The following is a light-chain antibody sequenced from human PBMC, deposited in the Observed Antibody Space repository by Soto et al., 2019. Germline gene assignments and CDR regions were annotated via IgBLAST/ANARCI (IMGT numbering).Light chain of an antibody. V-gene: IGKV1-39*01. CDR1: QSISSY. J-gene: IGKJ1*01. Sequence: DIQMTQSPSSLSASVGDRVTITCRGSQSISSYLNWYQQKPGKAPKLLIYAGSSLQSGVPSRFSGIGSGTDFTLTISSLQPEDFATYYCQQSYSTPLWTFGQGTKVEIK. CDR3: QQSYSTPLWT. CDR2: AGS.